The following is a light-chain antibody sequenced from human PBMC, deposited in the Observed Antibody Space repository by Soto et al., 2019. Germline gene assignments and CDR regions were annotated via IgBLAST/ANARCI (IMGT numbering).Light chain of an antibody. J-gene: IGKJ2*01. CDR1: QSVSNY. CDR3: QQRSNWPLFT. Sequence: EIVLTQSPATLSLSPGDRATLSCRASQSVSNYLAWYQQKPGQAPRLLIYDASNMATGIPARFSGSGSGTDFTLTISCLEPEAFAVYYCQQRSNWPLFTFGQGTKVEIK. V-gene: IGKV3-11*01. CDR2: DAS.